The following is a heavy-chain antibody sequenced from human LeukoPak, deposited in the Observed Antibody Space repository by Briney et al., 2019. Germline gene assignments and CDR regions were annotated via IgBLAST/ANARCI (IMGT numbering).Heavy chain of an antibody. Sequence: EGSLRLSCAGSGFSFSSYGMHWVRQAPGKGLEWMAFIRSDGSNKYYADSVKGRFTISRDNSKNTLYLQMNSLRAEDTAVYYCAAGGEQWLVQGYWGQGTLVTVSS. CDR3: AAGGEQWLVQGY. V-gene: IGHV3-30*02. D-gene: IGHD6-19*01. J-gene: IGHJ4*02. CDR2: IRSDGSNK. CDR1: GFSFSSYG.